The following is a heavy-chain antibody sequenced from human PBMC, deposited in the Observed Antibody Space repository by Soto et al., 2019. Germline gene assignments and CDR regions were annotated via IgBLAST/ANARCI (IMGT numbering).Heavy chain of an antibody. CDR3: ATGGVSTRTFDY. D-gene: IGHD3-3*01. CDR1: GYKFAGYW. Sequence: PXASLKISCKGSGYKFAGYWIAWVRQMPGKGLELMGIIYPSDSDTRYRPSFQGQVTISADKSISSAYLQWSSLRASDTAMYYCATGGVSTRTFDYWGQGTPVTVSS. J-gene: IGHJ4*02. V-gene: IGHV5-51*01. CDR2: IYPSDSDT.